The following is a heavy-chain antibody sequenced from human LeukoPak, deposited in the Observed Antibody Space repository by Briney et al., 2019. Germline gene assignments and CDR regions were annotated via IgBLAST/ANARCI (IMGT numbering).Heavy chain of an antibody. CDR3: AREVGVVVPAATYYYYYMDV. D-gene: IGHD2-2*01. V-gene: IGHV3-7*01. CDR1: GFTFSSYW. J-gene: IGHJ6*03. Sequence: GGSLRLSCAASGFTFSSYWMSWVRQAPGKGLEWVAIIKQDGSEEYYVDSVKGRFTISRDNAKNSLYLQMNSLRAEDTAVYYCAREVGVVVPAATYYYYYMDVWGKGTTVTVSS. CDR2: IKQDGSEE.